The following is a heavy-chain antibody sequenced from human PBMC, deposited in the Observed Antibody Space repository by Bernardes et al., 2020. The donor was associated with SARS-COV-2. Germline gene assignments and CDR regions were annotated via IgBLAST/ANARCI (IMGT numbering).Heavy chain of an antibody. Sequence: GGSLRLSCTASGFTFSSYGMTWVRQAPGKGLEWVSSISGSGIATWHADSVKGRFTIFRDNSKNTLYLEMNSLRDDDTAIYYCAKMEYDNSVYMSFWGQGTQVTVSS. D-gene: IGHD5-12*01. CDR2: ISGSGIAT. V-gene: IGHV3-23*01. J-gene: IGHJ4*02. CDR1: GFTFSSYG. CDR3: AKMEYDNSVYMSF.